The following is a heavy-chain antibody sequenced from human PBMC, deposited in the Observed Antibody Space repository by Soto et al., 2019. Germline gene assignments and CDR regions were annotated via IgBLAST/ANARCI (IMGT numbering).Heavy chain of an antibody. D-gene: IGHD3-10*01. V-gene: IGHV4-59*01. J-gene: IGHJ4*01. Sequence: SETLSLTCTVSGGSISSYYWSWIRQPPGKGLEWIGYIYYSGSTNYNPSLKSRVTISVDTSKNQFSLKLSSVTAADTAVYYCARVSTMVRDLNPTYHFDCWGHGTLVTVS. CDR2: IYYSGST. CDR1: GGSISSYY. CDR3: ARVSTMVRDLNPTYHFDC.